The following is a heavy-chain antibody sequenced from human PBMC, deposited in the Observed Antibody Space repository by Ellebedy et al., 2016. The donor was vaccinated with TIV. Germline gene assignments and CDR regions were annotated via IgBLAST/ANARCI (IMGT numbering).Heavy chain of an antibody. D-gene: IGHD1-1*01. CDR1: GFSVGHNF. CDR3: ARKTDTTGSGDY. Sequence: GESLKISCAASGFSVGHNFMTWVRQAPGKGLEWVSLIYSGGSTSYADSVKGRFTISRDNSRNTLYLQMNSLRAEDTAVYYCARKTDTTGSGDYWGQGTLVTVSS. V-gene: IGHV3-53*01. J-gene: IGHJ4*02. CDR2: IYSGGST.